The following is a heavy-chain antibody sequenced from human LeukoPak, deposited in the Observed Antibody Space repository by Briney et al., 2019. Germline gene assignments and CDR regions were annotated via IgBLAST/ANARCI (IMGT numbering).Heavy chain of an antibody. CDR2: IIPIFGTA. D-gene: IGHD6-19*01. V-gene: IGHV1-69*13. CDR1: GVTFSSYA. CDR3: ARAVAGIQSYFDY. J-gene: IGHJ4*02. Sequence: ASVKVSCKASGVTFSSYAISWVRQAPGQGLEWMGGIIPIFGTANYAQKFQGRVTITADESTSTAYMELSSLRSEDTAVYYCARAVAGIQSYFDYWGQGTLVTVSS.